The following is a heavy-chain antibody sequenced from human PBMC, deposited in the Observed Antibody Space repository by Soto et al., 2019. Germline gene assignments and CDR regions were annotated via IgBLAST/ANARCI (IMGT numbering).Heavy chain of an antibody. CDR3: VKDWSGEKCPCRDV. Sequence: EVQLLESGGGLGQPGGSLRLSCEASGFTFWNYAMTWVRQAPGKGPEWVSSISRNGDRTYYVDSVKGRFIISRDNSENTLFLQMDSLRAEDAAIYYCVKDWSGEKCPCRDVWGQWTTVTVSS. V-gene: IGHV3-23*01. J-gene: IGHJ6*02. CDR2: ISRNGDRT. D-gene: IGHD3-3*01. CDR1: GFTFWNYA.